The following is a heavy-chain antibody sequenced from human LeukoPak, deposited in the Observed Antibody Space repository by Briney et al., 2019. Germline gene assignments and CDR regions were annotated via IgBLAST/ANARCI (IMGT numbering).Heavy chain of an antibody. J-gene: IGHJ4*02. Sequence: ASVKVSCKASGYTFTSYDFNWLRQATGQGPEWMGWMNPNSGATGYAQKFQGRVTMTRSASINTAYMELSNLRSEDTAVYYCARAPRSRGFDYWGQGTLVTVSS. V-gene: IGHV1-8*01. CDR3: ARAPRSRGFDY. CDR1: GYTFTSYD. D-gene: IGHD3-16*02. CDR2: MNPNSGAT.